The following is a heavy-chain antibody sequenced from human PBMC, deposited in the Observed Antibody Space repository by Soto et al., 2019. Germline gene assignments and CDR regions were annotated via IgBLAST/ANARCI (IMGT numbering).Heavy chain of an antibody. Sequence: GASVKVSCKASGYTFTSYGISWVRQAPGQGLEWMGWISAYNGNTNYAQKLQGRVTMTTDTSTSTAYMELRSLRSDDTAVYYCAREGPRYCSSTSCRLPYYYYYYGMDVWGQGTTVTVSS. CDR2: ISAYNGNT. J-gene: IGHJ6*02. D-gene: IGHD2-2*01. CDR1: GYTFTSYG. V-gene: IGHV1-18*04. CDR3: AREGPRYCSSTSCRLPYYYYYYGMDV.